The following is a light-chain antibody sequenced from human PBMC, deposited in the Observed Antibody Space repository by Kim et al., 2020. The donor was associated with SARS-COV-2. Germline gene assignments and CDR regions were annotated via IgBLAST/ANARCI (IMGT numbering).Light chain of an antibody. V-gene: IGKV1-5*01. CDR1: QYIHKW. CDR3: QQYVSPSRT. CDR2: EAS. Sequence: SASVGDRITITCRASQYIHKWLAWFQQKPGKAPKLLISEASSLKSGVPSRFSGSGFGTHFTLTISSLQPDDCATYYCQQYVSPSRTFGQGNKLEI. J-gene: IGKJ2*01.